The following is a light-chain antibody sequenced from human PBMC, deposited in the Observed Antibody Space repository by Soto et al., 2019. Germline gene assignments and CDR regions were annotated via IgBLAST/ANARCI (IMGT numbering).Light chain of an antibody. CDR2: DVS. CDR3: SSYTSSSNVV. J-gene: IGLJ2*01. V-gene: IGLV2-14*03. CDR1: SSDVGGYNY. Sequence: SALTQPASVSGSPGQSITISCTGTSSDVGGYNYVSWYQHHPGKAPKLMIYDVSNRPSGVSNRFSGSKSGNTASLTISGLQAEDEADYYCSSYTSSSNVVFGGGTKVTVL.